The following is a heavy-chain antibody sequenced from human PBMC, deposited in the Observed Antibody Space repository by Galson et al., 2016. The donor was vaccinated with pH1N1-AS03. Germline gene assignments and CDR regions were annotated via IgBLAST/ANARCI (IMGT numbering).Heavy chain of an antibody. CDR1: GLTFSDFA. CDR2: IYSGGST. CDR3: VRNDYEDVDLQGFYFDY. J-gene: IGHJ4*02. D-gene: IGHD4/OR15-4a*01. Sequence: SLRLSCAASGLTFSDFAMSWVRQAPGKGLQWVSTIYSGGSTYYADSVKGRFTISRDNSRNTLYLQMKSLRAEDTAVYFCVRNDYEDVDLQGFYFDYWGQGTLVTVSS. V-gene: IGHV3-53*01.